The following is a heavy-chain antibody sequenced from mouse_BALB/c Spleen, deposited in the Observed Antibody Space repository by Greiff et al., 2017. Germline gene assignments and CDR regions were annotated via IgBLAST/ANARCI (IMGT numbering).Heavy chain of an antibody. CDR1: GFTFSSFG. D-gene: IGHD4-1*01. J-gene: IGHJ2*01. CDR3: ARPSKLGLYYFDY. V-gene: IGHV5-17*02. CDR2: ISSGSSTI. Sequence: EVKLMESGGGLVQPGGSRKLSCAASGFTFSSFGMHWVRQAPEKGLEWVAYISSGSSTIYYADTVKGRFTISRDNPKNTLFLQMTSLRSEDTAMYYCARPSKLGLYYFDYWGQGTTLTVSS.